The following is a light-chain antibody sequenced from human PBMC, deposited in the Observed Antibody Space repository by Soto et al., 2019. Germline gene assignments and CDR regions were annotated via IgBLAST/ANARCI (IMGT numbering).Light chain of an antibody. Sequence: QSVLNQPASVSGVPGQSITISCTGTSSDVGSYNYVSWFQHHPGKAPKLIIYEVNKRPSGISDRFSGSKSGNTASLTISGLQAEDEADYYCCSYAGTTISYVFGTGTKVTVL. CDR2: EVN. V-gene: IGLV2-23*02. CDR1: SSDVGSYNY. J-gene: IGLJ1*01. CDR3: CSYAGTTISYV.